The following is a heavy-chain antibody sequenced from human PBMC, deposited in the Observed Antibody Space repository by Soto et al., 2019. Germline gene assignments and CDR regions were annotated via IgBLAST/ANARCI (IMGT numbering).Heavy chain of an antibody. V-gene: IGHV3-13*05. CDR1: GFTFSSYD. Sequence: PGGSLRLSCAASGFTFSSYDMHWVRQATGKGLEWVSAIGTAGDPYYPGSVKGRFTISRENAKNSLYLQMNSLRAGDTAVYYCARDQQGIAVAGTWGRRGNFDYWGQGTLVTVSS. J-gene: IGHJ4*02. CDR3: ARDQQGIAVAGTWGRRGNFDY. CDR2: IGTAGDP. D-gene: IGHD6-19*01.